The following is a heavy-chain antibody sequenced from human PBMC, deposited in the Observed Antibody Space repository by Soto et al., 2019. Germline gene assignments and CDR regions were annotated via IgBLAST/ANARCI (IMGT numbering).Heavy chain of an antibody. V-gene: IGHV4-59*01. CDR3: ARVEVGSGSYNYYYYYMDV. J-gene: IGHJ6*03. CDR1: GCSISSYY. CDR2: IYYSGST. Sequence: SETLSLTCTVSGCSISSYYWSWIRQPPGKGLEWIGYIYYSGSTNYNPSLKSRVTISVDTSKNQFSLKLNSVTAADTAVYYCARVEVGSGSYNYYYYYMDVWGKGTTVTVSS. D-gene: IGHD3-10*01.